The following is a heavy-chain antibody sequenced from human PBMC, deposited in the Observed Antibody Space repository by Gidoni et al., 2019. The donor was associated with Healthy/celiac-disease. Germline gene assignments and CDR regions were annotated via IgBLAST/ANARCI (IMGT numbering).Heavy chain of an antibody. V-gene: IGHV3-30-3*01. D-gene: IGHD4-17*01. CDR3: ARDDGDYGWLDP. J-gene: IGHJ5*02. CDR2: KSDDGSNK. CDR1: GFTFSSYA. Sequence: QVQLVESGGGVVQPGRSLRLSCAASGFTFSSYAMHGVRQAPGKGLEWVAVKSDDGSNKYYADSVKGRFTISRDNSKNTLYLQMNSLRAEDTAVYYCARDDGDYGWLDPGGQGTLVTVSS.